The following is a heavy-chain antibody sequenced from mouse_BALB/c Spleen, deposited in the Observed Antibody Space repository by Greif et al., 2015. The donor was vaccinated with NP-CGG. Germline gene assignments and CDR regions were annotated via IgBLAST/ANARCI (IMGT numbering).Heavy chain of an antibody. D-gene: IGHD1-1*01. J-gene: IGHJ2*01. Sequence: EVQVVESGAELVRPGALVKLSCKASGFNIKDYYMHWVKQRPEQGLEWIGWIDPENGNTIYDPKFQGKASITADTSSSTAYLQLSSLTSEDTAVYYCARGSTLYYFDYWGQGTTLTVSS. CDR1: GFNIKDYY. CDR3: ARGSTLYYFDY. CDR2: IDPENGNT. V-gene: IGHV14-1*02.